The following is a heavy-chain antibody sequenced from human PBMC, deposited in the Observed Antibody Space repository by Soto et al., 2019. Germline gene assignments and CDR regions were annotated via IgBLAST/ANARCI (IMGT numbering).Heavy chain of an antibody. V-gene: IGHV3-23*01. CDR3: AKDQSPHPDESHVDY. Sequence: PGGSLRLSCAASGFTFSSYAMSWVRQAPGKGLEWVSAISGSGGSTYYADSVKGRFTISRDNSKNTLYLQMNSLRAEDTAVYYCAKDQSPHPDESHVDYWGQGTLVTVSS. J-gene: IGHJ4*02. CDR2: ISGSGGST. CDR1: GFTFSSYA.